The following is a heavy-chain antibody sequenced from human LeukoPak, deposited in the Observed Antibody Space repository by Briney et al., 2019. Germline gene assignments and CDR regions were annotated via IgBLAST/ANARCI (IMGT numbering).Heavy chain of an antibody. D-gene: IGHD1-26*01. CDR2: ISYDGSNK. V-gene: IGHV3-30-3*01. J-gene: IGHJ3*02. CDR1: GFTFSSYA. Sequence: GGSVRLSCAASGFTFSSYAMHWVRQAPGKGLEWVAVISYDGSNKYYADSVKGRFTISRDNSKNTLYLQMNSLRAEDTAVYYCARDGMGATRDAFDIWGQGTMVTVSS. CDR3: ARDGMGATRDAFDI.